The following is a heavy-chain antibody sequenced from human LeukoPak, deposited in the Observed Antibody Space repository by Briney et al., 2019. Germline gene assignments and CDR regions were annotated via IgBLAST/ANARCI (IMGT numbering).Heavy chain of an antibody. Sequence: GGSLRLSCAASGFTFSSYWMSWVRQAPGKGLEWVSNIKQDGSEKYYVDSVKGRFTISRDNAKNSLYLQMNSLRAEDTAVYYCARVSPWALNHNTHYWGQGTPVTVSS. CDR2: IKQDGSEK. J-gene: IGHJ4*02. CDR1: GFTFSSYW. D-gene: IGHD1-14*01. CDR3: ARVSPWALNHNTHY. V-gene: IGHV3-7*03.